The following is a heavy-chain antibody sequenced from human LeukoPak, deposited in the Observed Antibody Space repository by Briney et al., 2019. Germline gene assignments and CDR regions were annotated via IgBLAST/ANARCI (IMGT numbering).Heavy chain of an antibody. CDR1: GGSISSSRYY. D-gene: IGHD2-15*01. CDR3: ARGGKAAVRFDL. CDR2: VYHSGST. Sequence: SETLSLTCTVSGGSISSSRYYWGWIRQPPGKGLEWVGSVYHSGSTYYNVSLKSRVTISVDTSKNQFSLKLSSVTAADTAVYYCARGGKAAVRFDLWGRGTLVTVSS. V-gene: IGHV4-39*01. J-gene: IGHJ2*01.